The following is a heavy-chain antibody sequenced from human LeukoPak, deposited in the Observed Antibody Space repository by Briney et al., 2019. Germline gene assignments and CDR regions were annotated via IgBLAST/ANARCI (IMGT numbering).Heavy chain of an antibody. D-gene: IGHD6-19*01. V-gene: IGHV3-7*01. Sequence: PGRSLRLSRALSGFTLSIYWMSGVPQAPARGLVWGANIRQDGSEKYPMASAKGRFTYHRDNAKNTLHLQVNSLRAQDTAVYYSARPIQVAVAGTTDASDMWGQGRMLTVSS. J-gene: IGHJ3*02. CDR2: IRQDGSEK. CDR3: ARPIQVAVAGTTDASDM. CDR1: GFTLSIYW.